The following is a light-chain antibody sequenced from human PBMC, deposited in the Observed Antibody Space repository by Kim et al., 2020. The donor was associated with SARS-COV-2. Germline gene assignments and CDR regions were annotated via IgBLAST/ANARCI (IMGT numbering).Light chain of an antibody. CDR1: QGINSN. CDR2: SAF. CDR3: QQHHSFPLT. V-gene: IGKV1-9*01. Sequence: ASVGDTVTITCRASQGINSNLAWYQQRPGKAPNLLIYSAFTLHSGVPSRFSGSGSGTDFTLTITSLQPEDFTTYHCQQHHSFPLTFGGGTKVDIK. J-gene: IGKJ4*01.